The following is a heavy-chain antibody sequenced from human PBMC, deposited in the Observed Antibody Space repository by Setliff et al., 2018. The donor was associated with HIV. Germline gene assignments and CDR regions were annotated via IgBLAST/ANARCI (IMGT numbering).Heavy chain of an antibody. D-gene: IGHD5-18*01. Sequence: GASVKVSCKASGFSFSAYYIHWVRQAPGQGLEWMGWINTYNGNTNYAQKVQGRVTMTTDTSTTTAYMELRSLRSDDTAEYYCAKGSLPSGYSYGFFDYWGQGTLVTVSS. J-gene: IGHJ4*02. CDR2: INTYNGNT. CDR3: AKGSLPSGYSYGFFDY. CDR1: GFSFSAYY. V-gene: IGHV1-18*04.